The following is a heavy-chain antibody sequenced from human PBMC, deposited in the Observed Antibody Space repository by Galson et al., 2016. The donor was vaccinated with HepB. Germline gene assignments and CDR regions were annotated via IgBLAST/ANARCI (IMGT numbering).Heavy chain of an antibody. D-gene: IGHD3-10*01. V-gene: IGHV4-39*01. CDR2: INYVGTT. CDR1: GGSIWDSRYF. J-gene: IGHJ4*02. Sequence: SETLSLTCSVSGGSIWDSRYFWTWVRQPPGERPEWIGSINYVGTTFYGASPKSRVTLSMDTSRCQLSLKMRSVTAADTAMYYCARLEIPGSGNFFDFWGQGLLVTVSS. CDR3: ARLEIPGSGNFFDF.